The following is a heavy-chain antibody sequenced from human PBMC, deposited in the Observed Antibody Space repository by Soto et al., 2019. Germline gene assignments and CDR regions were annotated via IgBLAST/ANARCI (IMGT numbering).Heavy chain of an antibody. CDR1: GYTFTGYY. D-gene: IGHD3-22*01. Sequence: ASVKVSFKASGYTFTGYYMHWVRQAPGQGLEWMGWINPNSGGTNYAQKFQGRVTMTRDTSISTAYMELSRLRSDDTAVYYCARGQYYYDSSGYYFDYWGQGTLVTVSS. CDR3: ARGQYYYDSSGYYFDY. J-gene: IGHJ4*02. V-gene: IGHV1-2*02. CDR2: INPNSGGT.